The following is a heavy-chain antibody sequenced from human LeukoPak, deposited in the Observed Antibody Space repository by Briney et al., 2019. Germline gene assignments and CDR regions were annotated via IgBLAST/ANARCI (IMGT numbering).Heavy chain of an antibody. CDR2: IYYSGST. D-gene: IGHD3-22*01. CDR1: GGSISSYY. J-gene: IGHJ6*02. Sequence: SETLSLTCTVSGGSISSYYWSWIRQPPGEGLEWIGYIYYSGSTNYNPSLKSRVTISVDTSKNQFSLKLSSVTAADTAVYYCARVRGSGYYSTPYYYYGMDVWGQGTTVTVSS. CDR3: ARVRGSGYYSTPYYYYGMDV. V-gene: IGHV4-59*01.